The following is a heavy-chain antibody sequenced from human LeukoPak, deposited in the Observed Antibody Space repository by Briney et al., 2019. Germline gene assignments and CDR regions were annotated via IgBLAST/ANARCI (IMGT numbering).Heavy chain of an antibody. CDR3: ARVGDGLFDY. D-gene: IGHD1-26*01. CDR1: GGSISSYY. CDR2: IYYSGNT. J-gene: IGHJ4*02. V-gene: IGHV4-59*08. Sequence: SETLSLTCTVSGGSISSYYWSWIRQPPGKGLEWIGYIYYSGNTNYNPSFKSRVTISIDTSKNQFSLKLSSVTAADTAVYYCARVGDGLFDYWGQGTLVTVSS.